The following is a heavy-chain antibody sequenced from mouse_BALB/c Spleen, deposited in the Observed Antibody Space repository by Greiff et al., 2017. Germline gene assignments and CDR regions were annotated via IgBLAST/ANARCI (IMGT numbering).Heavy chain of an antibody. V-gene: IGHV14-3*02. CDR2: IDPANGNT. Sequence: EVQVVESGAELVKPGASVKLSCTASGFNIKDTYMHWVKQRPEQGLEWIGRIDPANGNTKYDPKFQGKATITADTSSNTAYLQLSSLTSEDTAVYYCARGGNYRGFAYWGQGTLVTVSA. CDR1: GFNIKDTY. D-gene: IGHD2-1*01. J-gene: IGHJ3*01. CDR3: ARGGNYRGFAY.